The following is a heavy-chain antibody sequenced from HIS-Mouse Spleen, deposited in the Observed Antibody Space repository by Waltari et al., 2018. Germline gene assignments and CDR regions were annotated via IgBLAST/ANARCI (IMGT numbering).Heavy chain of an antibody. D-gene: IGHD6-13*01. J-gene: IGHJ2*01. V-gene: IGHV4-39*07. CDR1: GGSISSSSYY. CDR3: AREIPYSSSWYDWYFDL. Sequence: QLQLQESGPGLVKPSETLSLTSTVSGGSISSSSYYWGWIRQPPGKGLEWIGSIYYSGSTYYNPSIKSRVTISVDTSKNQFSLKLSSVTAADTAVYYCAREIPYSSSWYDWYFDLWGRGTLVTVSS. CDR2: IYYSGST.